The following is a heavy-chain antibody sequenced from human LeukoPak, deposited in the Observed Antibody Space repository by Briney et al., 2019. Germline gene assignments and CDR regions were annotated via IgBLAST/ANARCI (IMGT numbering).Heavy chain of an antibody. CDR3: ATLYYYDSSGWRFSFDYFDY. J-gene: IGHJ4*02. D-gene: IGHD3-22*01. CDR1: GYTLTELS. CDR2: FDPEDGET. Sequence: ASVKVSCKVSGYTLTELSMHWVRQAPGKGLEWMGGFDPEDGETIYAQKFQGRVTMTEDTSTDTAYMELSSLRFEDTAVYYCATLYYYDSSGWRFSFDYFDYWGQGTLVTVSS. V-gene: IGHV1-24*01.